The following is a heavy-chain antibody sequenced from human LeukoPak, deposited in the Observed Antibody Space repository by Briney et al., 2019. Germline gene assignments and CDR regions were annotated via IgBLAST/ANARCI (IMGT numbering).Heavy chain of an antibody. D-gene: IGHD3-9*01. CDR1: GFTFSSYA. J-gene: IGHJ6*02. V-gene: IGHV3-30-3*01. Sequence: GGSLRLSCAASGFTFSSYAMHWVRQAPGKGLEWVAVISYDGSNKYYADSVKGRFTISRDNSKNTLYLQMNSLRAEDTAVYYCARDFDILTGYYTNYYYGMDVWGQGTTVTVSS. CDR3: ARDFDILTGYYTNYYYGMDV. CDR2: ISYDGSNK.